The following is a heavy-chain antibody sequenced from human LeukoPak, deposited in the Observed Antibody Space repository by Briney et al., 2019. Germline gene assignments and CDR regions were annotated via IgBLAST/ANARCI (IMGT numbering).Heavy chain of an antibody. CDR3: ARAGYYDFWSGPNYFDY. Sequence: SETLSLTCTVSGGSISSYYWSWIRQPPGKGLEWIGYIYYSGSTNYNPSLKSRVTISVDTSKNQFSLKLSSMTAADTAVYYCARAGYYDFWSGPNYFDYWGQGTPVTVSS. V-gene: IGHV4-59*01. J-gene: IGHJ4*02. D-gene: IGHD3-3*01. CDR2: IYYSGST. CDR1: GGSISSYY.